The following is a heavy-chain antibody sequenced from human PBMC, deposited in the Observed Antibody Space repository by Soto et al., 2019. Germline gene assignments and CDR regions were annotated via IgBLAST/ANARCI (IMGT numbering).Heavy chain of an antibody. CDR2: ISAYTDNP. V-gene: IGHV1-18*01. J-gene: IGHJ5*02. Sequence: HVQLEQSGGGVKKIGASVRVSCKASGYTSTNYGVTWVPQAPGQGLEWMGWISAYTDNPNYAQKFQGRVTMTIVTSTLSPHIDLRSLTSDDTAVHYSPIVIPGADCFFGLCGQGCLLIVSS. D-gene: IGHD2-2*01. CDR1: GYTSTNYG. CDR3: PIVIPGADCFFGL.